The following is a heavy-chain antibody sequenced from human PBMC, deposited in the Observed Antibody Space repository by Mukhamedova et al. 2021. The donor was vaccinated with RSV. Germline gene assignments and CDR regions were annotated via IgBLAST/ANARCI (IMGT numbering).Heavy chain of an antibody. J-gene: IGHJ4*02. CDR2: IYPGDSDS. Sequence: GWMGIIYPGDSDSKYSPPFEGQVTISVDKSISTAYLQWSSLKASDTAMYFCATGTGYWGQGTLVTVSS. V-gene: IGHV5-51*01. CDR3: ATGTGY.